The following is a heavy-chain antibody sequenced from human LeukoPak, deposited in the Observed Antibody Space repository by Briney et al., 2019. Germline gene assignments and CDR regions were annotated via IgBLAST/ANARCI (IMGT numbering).Heavy chain of an antibody. Sequence: GGSLRLACAASGFTLISYAMSWVRQAPGKGLEWVSAISGSGGSTYYADSVKDRFTISRDNSKNTLYLQMNSLRAENTAVYYCAKLDSSSWYDHGGFDPWGQGTLVTVSS. CDR2: ISGSGGST. J-gene: IGHJ5*02. CDR3: AKLDSSSWYDHGGFDP. V-gene: IGHV3-23*01. CDR1: GFTLISYA. D-gene: IGHD6-13*01.